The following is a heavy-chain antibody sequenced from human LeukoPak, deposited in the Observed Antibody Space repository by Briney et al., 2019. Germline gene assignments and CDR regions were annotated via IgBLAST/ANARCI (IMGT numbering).Heavy chain of an antibody. CDR3: ARNRYGGNSGGDYFDY. D-gene: IGHD4-23*01. Sequence: ASVKVSCKASGYTFTSYGISWVRQAPGQGLEWMGWISAYNGNTNYAQKLQGRVTMTTDTSTSTAYMELRSLRSDDTAVYYCARNRYGGNSGGDYFDYWGQGTLVTVSS. V-gene: IGHV1-18*01. CDR2: ISAYNGNT. CDR1: GYTFTSYG. J-gene: IGHJ4*02.